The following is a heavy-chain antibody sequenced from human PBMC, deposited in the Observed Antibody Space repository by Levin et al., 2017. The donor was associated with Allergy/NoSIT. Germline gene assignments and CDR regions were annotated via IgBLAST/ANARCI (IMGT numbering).Heavy chain of an antibody. V-gene: IGHV4-39*01. CDR1: GGSLSSSIYY. CDR3: ANCGGHCYSVAGDY. Sequence: SETLSLTCTVSGGSLSSSIYYWGWIRQPPGKGLEWIASIYYSGSTYYNPSLKSRVTISVDRSKNQFSLKLSSVTAADTAVYYCANCGGHCYSVAGDYWGQGTLVTVSS. J-gene: IGHJ4*02. D-gene: IGHD2-21*02. CDR2: IYYSGST.